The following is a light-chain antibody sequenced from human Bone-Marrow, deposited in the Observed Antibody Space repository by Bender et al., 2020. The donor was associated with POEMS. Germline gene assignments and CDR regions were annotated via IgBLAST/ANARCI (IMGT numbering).Light chain of an antibody. Sequence: QSALTQPPSASGSPGQSVTISCTGTSSDVGVYNYVSWYQHHPGKAPRLMIYEVSTRPSGVPDRFSGSKSGNTASLTVSGLQAEDEADDYCSSYAGSINNPLGFGGGTKLTVL. CDR3: SSYAGSINNPLG. J-gene: IGLJ2*01. V-gene: IGLV2-8*01. CDR1: SSDVGVYNY. CDR2: EVS.